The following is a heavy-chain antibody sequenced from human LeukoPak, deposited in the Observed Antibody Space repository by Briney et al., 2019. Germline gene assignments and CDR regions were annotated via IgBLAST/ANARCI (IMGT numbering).Heavy chain of an antibody. CDR1: GGSFSGYY. D-gene: IGHD3-9*01. CDR3: ARVVYDILTGYFNWFDP. Sequence: SETLSLTCAVYGGSFSGYYWSWIRQPPGKGLEWIGEINHSGSTNYNPSLKSRVTISVDTSKNQFSLKLSSVTAADTAVYYCARVVYDILTGYFNWFDPWGQGTLVTVSS. V-gene: IGHV4-34*01. CDR2: INHSGST. J-gene: IGHJ5*02.